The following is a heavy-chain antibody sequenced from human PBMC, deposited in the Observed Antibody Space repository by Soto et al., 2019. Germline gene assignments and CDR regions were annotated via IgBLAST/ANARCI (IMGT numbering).Heavy chain of an antibody. Sequence: EVQLLESGGGLVQPGGSLRLSCAASGFRFTSYVMNWVRQAPGKGLEWVSGISDSGSRTNYADSVKGRFTISRDNAEKSLFLQMNSLRAEDTAVYYCARGGLYGDLPGWTGDAFDLWGQGTMVTVSS. J-gene: IGHJ3*01. CDR1: GFRFTSYV. V-gene: IGHV3-23*01. CDR2: ISDSGSRT. D-gene: IGHD4-17*01. CDR3: ARGGLYGDLPGWTGDAFDL.